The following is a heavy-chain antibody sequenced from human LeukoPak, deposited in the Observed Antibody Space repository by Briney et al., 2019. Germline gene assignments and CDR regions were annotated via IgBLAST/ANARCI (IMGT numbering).Heavy chain of an antibody. Sequence: SETLSLTCTVSGDSIGTSIYYWGWIRQPPGKGLEWIGSIYYTGTTTYNPSLKSRVTISSDMSTNQFSLKLTSVTAADTAVYYCAIIYSYGYGFDYWGQGTLVTVSS. D-gene: IGHD5-18*01. V-gene: IGHV4-39*01. J-gene: IGHJ4*02. CDR1: GDSIGTSIYY. CDR3: AIIYSYGYGFDY. CDR2: IYYTGTT.